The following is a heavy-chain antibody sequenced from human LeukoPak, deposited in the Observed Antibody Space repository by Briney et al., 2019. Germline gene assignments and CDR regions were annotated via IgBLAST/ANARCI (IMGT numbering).Heavy chain of an antibody. J-gene: IGHJ4*02. V-gene: IGHV4-39*02. CDR1: GGSVSSSYY. CDR2: ICSGGNT. Sequence: SETLSLTCTVSGGSVSSSYYWGWIRQPPGKGLEWIGSICSGGNTCSNPSLASRVTISVDSSRSHFFLQPTSATAADTAVYFCARDGPWKSDYWGQGTLVTVSS. D-gene: IGHD1-1*01. CDR3: ARDGPWKSDY.